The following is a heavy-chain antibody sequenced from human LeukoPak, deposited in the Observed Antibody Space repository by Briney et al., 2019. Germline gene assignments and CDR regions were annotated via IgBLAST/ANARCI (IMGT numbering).Heavy chain of an antibody. CDR2: ISSSSSYI. V-gene: IGHV3-21*01. Sequence: NPGGSLRLSCAASGFAFSNAWMNWVRQAPGKGLEWVSSISSSSSYIYYADSVKGRFTISRDNAKNSLYLQMNSLRAEDTAVYYCARDIGKVRQQPVDWGQGTLVTVSS. D-gene: IGHD6-6*01. CDR1: GFAFSNAW. CDR3: ARDIGKVRQQPVD. J-gene: IGHJ4*02.